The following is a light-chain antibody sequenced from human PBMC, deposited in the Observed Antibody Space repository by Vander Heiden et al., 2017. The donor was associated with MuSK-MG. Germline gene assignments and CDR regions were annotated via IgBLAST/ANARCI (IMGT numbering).Light chain of an antibody. CDR1: QSVSSN. CDR2: GAS. CDR3: QQNNNWPPVT. V-gene: IGKV3-15*01. J-gene: IGKJ2*01. Sequence: EIVMTQSPATLSVSPGERATLSCRASQSVSSNLAWYQQKPGQAPRLLIYGASTRATGIQARFSGSGFGTEFTLTISSRQSEVFAVYYCQQNNNWPPVTFGQGTKLEIK.